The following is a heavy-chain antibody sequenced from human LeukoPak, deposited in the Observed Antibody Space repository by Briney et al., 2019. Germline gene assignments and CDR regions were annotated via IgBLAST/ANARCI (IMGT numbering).Heavy chain of an antibody. CDR1: GESFSGYY. J-gene: IGHJ4*02. V-gene: IGHV4-34*01. Sequence: PSETLSLTCAVYGESFSGYYWTWIRQPPEKGLEWIGEINQSGVTNYNPSLKSRVTISVDTSKNQFSLKLTSVTAADTAVYYCARGPAATSRGLSYWGQGTLVTVSS. CDR2: INQSGVT. D-gene: IGHD6-25*01. CDR3: ARGPAATSRGLSY.